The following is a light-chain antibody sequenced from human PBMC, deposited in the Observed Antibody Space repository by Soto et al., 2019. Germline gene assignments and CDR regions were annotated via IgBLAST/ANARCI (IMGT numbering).Light chain of an antibody. V-gene: IGLV2-14*03. J-gene: IGLJ1*01. CDR1: SSYVVAFDF. CDR2: EVS. CDR3: SSYTSSSTRV. Sequence: QSVLTQPASVSGSPGQSITISCTGTSSYVVAFDFVSWYHQHLVKAPKLMIYEVSNRPSGVFNLFSGSKSVNTATLTFSGLQAEYEADYYCSSYTSSSTRVFGTGTKVTVL.